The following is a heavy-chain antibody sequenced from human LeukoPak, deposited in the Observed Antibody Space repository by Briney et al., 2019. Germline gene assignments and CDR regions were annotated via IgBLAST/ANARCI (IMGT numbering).Heavy chain of an antibody. CDR3: ARASKAGYTAMVPLDY. V-gene: IGHV3-30-3*01. Sequence: GGCLRLSCAASGFTFSSYAMHWVRQAPGKGLEWVAVISYDGSNKYYADSVKGRFTISRDNSKNTLYLQMNSLRAEDTAVYYCARASKAGYTAMVPLDYWGQGTLVTVSS. D-gene: IGHD5-18*01. CDR2: ISYDGSNK. J-gene: IGHJ4*02. CDR1: GFTFSSYA.